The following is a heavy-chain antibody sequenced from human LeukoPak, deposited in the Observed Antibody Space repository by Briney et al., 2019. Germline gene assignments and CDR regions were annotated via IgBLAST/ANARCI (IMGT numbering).Heavy chain of an antibody. D-gene: IGHD2-21*02. CDR3: TTDRVAYCGGDCYKTIDY. CDR1: GFTFSNAW. J-gene: IGHJ4*02. Sequence: PGGSLRLSCAASGFTFSNAWTSWVRQAPGKGLEWVGRIKSKTDGGTTDYAAPVKGRFTISRDDSKNTLYLQMNSLKTEDTAVYYCTTDRVAYCGGDCYKTIDYWGQGTLVTVSS. CDR2: IKSKTDGGTT. V-gene: IGHV3-15*01.